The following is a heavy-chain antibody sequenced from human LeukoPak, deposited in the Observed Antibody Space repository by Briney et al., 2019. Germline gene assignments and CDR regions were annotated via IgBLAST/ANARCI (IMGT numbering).Heavy chain of an antibody. CDR1: GGSISSYY. D-gene: IGHD1-26*01. V-gene: IGHV4-59*01. CDR2: IYYSGST. J-gene: IGHJ6*03. Sequence: SETLSLTCTVSGGSISSYYWSWIRQPPGKGLEWIGYIYYSGSTNYNPSLKSRVTISVDTSKNQFSLKLSSVTAAGTAVYYCARRPVGATRYMDVWGKGTTVTVSS. CDR3: ARRPVGATRYMDV.